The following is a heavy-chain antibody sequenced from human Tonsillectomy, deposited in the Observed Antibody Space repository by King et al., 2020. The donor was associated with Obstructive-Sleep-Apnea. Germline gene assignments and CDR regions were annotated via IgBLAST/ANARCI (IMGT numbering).Heavy chain of an antibody. CDR1: GGSISSGDYY. J-gene: IGHJ4*02. V-gene: IGHV4-30-4*01. CDR3: ATQYYYDSSGYSFDY. Sequence: QLQESGPGLVKPSQTLSLTCTVSGGSISSGDYYWSWIRQPPGKGLEWIGYIYYRGSTYYNPSLKDRVTISVDTSKNPFSLKLSSVTAADTAVYYCATQYYYDSSGYSFDYWGQGTLVTVSS. D-gene: IGHD3-22*01. CDR2: IYYRGST.